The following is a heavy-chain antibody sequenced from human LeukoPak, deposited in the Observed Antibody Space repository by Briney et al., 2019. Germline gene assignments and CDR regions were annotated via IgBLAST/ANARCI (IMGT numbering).Heavy chain of an antibody. J-gene: IGHJ4*02. CDR2: ISPSGGIT. Sequence: GGSLRLSCAASGFTFSSYSMNWVRQAPGKGLEWVSGISPSGGITYYTDSVKGRFTISRDNSKNTQSLQMNSLRAEDTAVYYCASGGYSYGFNYWGQGTLVTVSS. D-gene: IGHD5-18*01. V-gene: IGHV3-23*01. CDR1: GFTFSSYS. CDR3: ASGGYSYGFNY.